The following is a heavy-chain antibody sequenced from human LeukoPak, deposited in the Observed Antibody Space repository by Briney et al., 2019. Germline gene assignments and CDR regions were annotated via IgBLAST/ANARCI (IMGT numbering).Heavy chain of an antibody. CDR1: GFTFSSHS. V-gene: IGHV3-48*01. CDR3: AKDAKAYYDSSGYYHS. D-gene: IGHD3-22*01. CDR2: ISSSSSAR. J-gene: IGHJ4*02. Sequence: PGGSLRLSCAASGFTFSSHSMNWVRQAPGKGLEWVSYISSSSSARYYADSVKGRFTISRDTSRSTLYLQMNSLRAEDTAVYYCAKDAKAYYDSSGYYHSWGQGTLVTVSS.